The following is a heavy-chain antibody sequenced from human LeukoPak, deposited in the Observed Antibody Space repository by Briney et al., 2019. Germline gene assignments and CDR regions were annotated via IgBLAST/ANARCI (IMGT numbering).Heavy chain of an antibody. J-gene: IGHJ4*02. CDR2: IKQDGSDK. D-gene: IGHD3/OR15-3a*01. V-gene: IGHV3-7*02. CDR1: GFTFSNYW. CDR3: AKHYGFGTGYDANFDS. Sequence: GWSLRLSCAASGFTFSNYWMSWVRQAPGKGLEWVGNIKQDGSDKYYVDSVKCRFTISRDNAKNSQYLQMISLRAEDTAVYYFAKHYGFGTGYDANFDSWGQGTLVTVSS.